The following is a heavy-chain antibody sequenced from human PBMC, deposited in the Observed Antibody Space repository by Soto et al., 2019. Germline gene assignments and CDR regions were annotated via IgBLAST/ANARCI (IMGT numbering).Heavy chain of an antibody. V-gene: IGHV4-39*01. D-gene: IGHD6-19*01. CDR1: GGSISSSSYY. Sequence: QLHLQETGPGLVKPSETLSLTCTVSGGSISSSSYYWGWIRQPPGKGLEWIGSIYYSGSTYYNPSLKSRVTISVDTSKNQFSLKLSSVTAADTAVYYCARQVIPLAGNLPGWFDPWGQGTLVTVSS. CDR3: ARQVIPLAGNLPGWFDP. CDR2: IYYSGST. J-gene: IGHJ5*02.